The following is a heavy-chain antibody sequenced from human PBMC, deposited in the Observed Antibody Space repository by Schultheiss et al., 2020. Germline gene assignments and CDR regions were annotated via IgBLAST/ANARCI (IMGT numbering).Heavy chain of an antibody. Sequence: SETLSLTCAVYGGSFSGYYWSWIRQPPGKGLEWIGEIYHSGSTNYNPSLKSRVTISVDKSKNQFSLKLSSVTAADTAVYYCARVYCSGGSCYYFDYWGQGTLVNVSS. CDR2: IYHSGST. D-gene: IGHD2-15*01. J-gene: IGHJ4*02. CDR3: ARVYCSGGSCYYFDY. V-gene: IGHV4-34*01. CDR1: GGSFSGYY.